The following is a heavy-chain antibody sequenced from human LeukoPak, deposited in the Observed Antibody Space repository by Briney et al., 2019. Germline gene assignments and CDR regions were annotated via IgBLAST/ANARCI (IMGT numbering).Heavy chain of an antibody. CDR1: GGSISSYY. D-gene: IGHD3-16*01. CDR2: IYYSGST. Sequence: PSETLSLTCTASGGSISSYYWSWIRQPPGKGLEWIGYIYYSGSTNYNPSLKSRVTISVDTSKNQFSLKLSSVTAADTAVYYCARYYADRRGLDYWGQGTLVTVSS. V-gene: IGHV4-59*01. J-gene: IGHJ4*02. CDR3: ARYYADRRGLDY.